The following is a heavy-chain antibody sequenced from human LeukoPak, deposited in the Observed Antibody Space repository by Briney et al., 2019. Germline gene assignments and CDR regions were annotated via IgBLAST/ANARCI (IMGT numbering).Heavy chain of an antibody. Sequence: GASVKVSCKASGYTFTSYGISWVRQAPGQGLEWMGWISAYNGNTNYAQKLQGRVTMTTDTSTSTAYMKLRSLRSDDTAVYYCARGDSSSWYLDYMDVWGKGTTVTVSS. V-gene: IGHV1-18*01. CDR2: ISAYNGNT. D-gene: IGHD6-13*01. CDR3: ARGDSSSWYLDYMDV. CDR1: GYTFTSYG. J-gene: IGHJ6*03.